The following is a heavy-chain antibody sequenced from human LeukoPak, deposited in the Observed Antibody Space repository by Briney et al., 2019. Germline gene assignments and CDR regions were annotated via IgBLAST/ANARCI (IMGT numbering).Heavy chain of an antibody. D-gene: IGHD4-17*01. J-gene: IGHJ4*02. CDR3: AKDSDGDYGFAY. Sequence: QHGGSLRLSCAASGFTFSSYGMHWVRQAPGKGLEWVAVISYDGSNKYYADSVKGRFTISRDNSKNTPYLQMNSLRAEDTAVYYCAKDSDGDYGFAYWGQGTLVTVSS. CDR1: GFTFSSYG. V-gene: IGHV3-30*18. CDR2: ISYDGSNK.